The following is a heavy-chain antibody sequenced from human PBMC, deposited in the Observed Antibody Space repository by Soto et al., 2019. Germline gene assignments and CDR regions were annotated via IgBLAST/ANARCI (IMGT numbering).Heavy chain of an antibody. Sequence: PVGSLRLSCAASGFTFSDYDMSWIRQAPGKGLEWVSYISSSGSTIYYADSVKGRFTISGDNAKNSLYLQMNSLRAEDTAVYYCARWGVDDFWSGYYRDYWGQGTLVTVSS. D-gene: IGHD3-3*01. CDR3: ARWGVDDFWSGYYRDY. V-gene: IGHV3-11*01. CDR2: ISSSGSTI. J-gene: IGHJ4*02. CDR1: GFTFSDYD.